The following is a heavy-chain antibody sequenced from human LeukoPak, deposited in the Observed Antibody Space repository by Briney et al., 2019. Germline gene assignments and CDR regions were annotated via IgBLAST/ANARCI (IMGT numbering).Heavy chain of an antibody. CDR2: IYYSGST. V-gene: IGHV4-59*01. Sequence: PSETLSLTCTVSGGSISSYYWSWIRQPPGKGLEWIGYIYYSGSTNYNPSLKSRVTISVDTSKNQFSLRLRSVTAADTAVYYCASGGKVRGYSGYDLDYWGQGTLVTVSS. CDR1: GGSISSYY. CDR3: ASGGKVRGYSGYDLDY. J-gene: IGHJ4*02. D-gene: IGHD5-12*01.